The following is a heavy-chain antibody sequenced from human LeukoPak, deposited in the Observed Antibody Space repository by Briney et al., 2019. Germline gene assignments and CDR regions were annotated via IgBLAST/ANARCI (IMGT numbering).Heavy chain of an antibody. CDR2: IKQDESEK. V-gene: IGHV3-7*01. J-gene: IGHJ4*02. CDR1: GFTFSSYW. D-gene: IGHD1-1*01. Sequence: GSLRLSCAASGFTFSSYWMSWVRQAPGKGLERVANIKQDESEKYYVDSLKGRFTISRDNAKNSLYLQMNSLRAEDTAVYYCARDKIEGPTKLDYWGQGILVTVSS. CDR3: ARDKIEGPTKLDY.